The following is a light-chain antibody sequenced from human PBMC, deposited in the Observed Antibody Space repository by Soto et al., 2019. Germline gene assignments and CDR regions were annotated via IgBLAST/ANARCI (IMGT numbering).Light chain of an antibody. CDR2: GAS. J-gene: IGKJ3*01. CDR1: QSVSST. CDR3: QQYNNWPRT. Sequence: EIVMTQSPATLSVSPGERATLSCRASQSVSSTLAWYQQKPGQAPTLLIYGASTRATGIPARFSGSGSGTEFTLTISSLQAEDVAVYYCQQYNNWPRTFGPGTKVDIK. V-gene: IGKV3-15*01.